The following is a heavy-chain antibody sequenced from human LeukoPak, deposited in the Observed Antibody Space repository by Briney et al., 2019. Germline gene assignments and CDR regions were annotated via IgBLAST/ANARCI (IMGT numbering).Heavy chain of an antibody. CDR3: ARDITIFGENYYMDV. D-gene: IGHD3-3*01. CDR1: GFTFSNNW. V-gene: IGHV3-7*01. J-gene: IGHJ6*03. CDR2: IKQDGSEK. Sequence: PGGSLRLSRAASGFTFSNNWMTWVRQAPGKGLEWVANIKQDGSEKYYVASVKGRFTISRDNAKNSLYLQMNSLRAEDTAVYYCARDITIFGENYYMDVWGKGTTVTVSS.